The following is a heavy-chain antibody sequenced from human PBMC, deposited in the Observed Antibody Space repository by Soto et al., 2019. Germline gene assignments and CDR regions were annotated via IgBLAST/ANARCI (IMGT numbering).Heavy chain of an antibody. D-gene: IGHD2-2*01. V-gene: IGHV1-69*02. Sequence: QVQLVQSGAEVKKPGSSVKVSCKASGGTFSSYTISWVRQAPGQGLEGMGRIIPILGIANYAQKLQGRVTITADKSTSTAYMELSSLRSEDTAVYYCARRDIVVVPAARGFDYWGQGTLVTVYS. CDR1: GGTFSSYT. CDR2: IIPILGIA. J-gene: IGHJ4*02. CDR3: ARRDIVVVPAARGFDY.